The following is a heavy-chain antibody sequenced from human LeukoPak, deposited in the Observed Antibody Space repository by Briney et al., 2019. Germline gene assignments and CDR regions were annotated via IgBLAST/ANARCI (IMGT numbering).Heavy chain of an antibody. CDR1: GGSISSGGYS. Sequence: SQTLSLTCAVSGGSISSGGYSWSWTRQPPGKGLEWIGYIYHSGSTYYNPSLKSRVTISVDRSKNQFSLKLSSVTTADTAVYYCARVSDSYYYYGMDVWGQGTTVTVSS. J-gene: IGHJ6*02. CDR2: IYHSGST. D-gene: IGHD5/OR15-5a*01. V-gene: IGHV4-30-2*01. CDR3: ARVSDSYYYYGMDV.